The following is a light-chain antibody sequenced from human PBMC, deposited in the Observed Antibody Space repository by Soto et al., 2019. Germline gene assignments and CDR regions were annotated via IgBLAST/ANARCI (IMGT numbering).Light chain of an antibody. Sequence: QSVLTQPASVSGSPGQSITISCTGTSSDVGGYNYVSWYQQHPGKAPKLMIYEVSNRPSGVSNRFSGSKSGNTASLTISGLQPEDEADYYCSSFTSGSTLYVFGTGTKGTVL. J-gene: IGLJ1*01. CDR3: SSFTSGSTLYV. CDR1: SSDVGGYNY. CDR2: EVS. V-gene: IGLV2-14*01.